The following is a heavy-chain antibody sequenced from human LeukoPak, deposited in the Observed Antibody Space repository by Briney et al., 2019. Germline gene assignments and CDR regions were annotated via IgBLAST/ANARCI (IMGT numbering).Heavy chain of an antibody. CDR2: IRHDGNAK. CDR3: ATSHDSAGND. V-gene: IGHV3-7*01. Sequence: GGPLRLSCAASGFAFSDFWMSWVRQAPGKGLEWVANIRHDGNAKNYVPSVRGRFTISRDNAKNSLYLQMNSLTVEDTAVYYCATSHDSAGNDWGQGTLVTVSS. D-gene: IGHD2-15*01. CDR1: GFAFSDFW. J-gene: IGHJ4*02.